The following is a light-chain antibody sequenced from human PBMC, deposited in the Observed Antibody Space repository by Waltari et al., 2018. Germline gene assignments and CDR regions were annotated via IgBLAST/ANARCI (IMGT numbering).Light chain of an antibody. CDR1: SSDVGGYNY. V-gene: IGLV2-14*03. CDR2: DVS. J-gene: IGLJ2*01. CDR3: SSYTSSSTVV. Sequence: QSALTQPASVSGSPGQSITISCTGTSSDVGGYNYVSWYQQHPGNAPKLMIYDVSNLPSGVSNRFSVSKSGNTASLTISGLQAEDEADYYCSSYTSSSTVVFGGGTKLTVL.